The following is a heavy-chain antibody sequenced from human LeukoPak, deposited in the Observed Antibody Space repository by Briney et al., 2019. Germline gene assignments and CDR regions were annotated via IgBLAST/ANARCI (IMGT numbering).Heavy chain of an antibody. D-gene: IGHD6-19*01. CDR1: GDSVSSNSAA. V-gene: IGHV6-1*01. CDR2: TYYRSQWYN. J-gene: IGHJ4*02. CDR3: ARGSHNSGWF. Sequence: SQTLSLTCAISGDSVSSNSAAWSWIRQSPSRGLEWLGRTYYRSQWYNDYAVSVKSRITINPDASKNQFSLQPNSVTPEDTAVYYCARGSHNSGWFWGQGTLVTVSS.